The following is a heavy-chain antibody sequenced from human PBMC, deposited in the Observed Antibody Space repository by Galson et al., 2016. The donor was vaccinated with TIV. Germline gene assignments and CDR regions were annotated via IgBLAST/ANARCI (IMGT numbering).Heavy chain of an antibody. CDR1: GGTFSSFT. CDR3: ASDHEGDSWSGSYRVGYYNFMDV. J-gene: IGHJ6*03. D-gene: IGHD3-3*01. V-gene: IGHV1-69*02. Sequence: SVKVSCKASGGTFSSFTISWVRQAPGQGLEWMGRIIPILGIANYAQKFQGRLSIIADKSTSTAYMEMSSLRSEDTAVYYRASDHEGDSWSGSYRVGYYNFMDVWGKGTTVTVSS. CDR2: IIPILGIA.